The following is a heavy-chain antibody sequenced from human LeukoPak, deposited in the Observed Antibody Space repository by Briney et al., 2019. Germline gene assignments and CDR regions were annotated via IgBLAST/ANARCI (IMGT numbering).Heavy chain of an antibody. CDR3: AREGGYDSSGYYSTFDY. CDR1: GYTFTSYA. J-gene: IGHJ4*02. Sequence: ASVKVSCKASGYTFTSYAMHWVRQAPGHRLEWMGWINAGNGNTKYSQEFQGRVTITRDTSASTAYMELSSLRSEDMAVYYCAREGGYDSSGYYSTFDYWGQGTLVTVSS. D-gene: IGHD3-22*01. V-gene: IGHV1-3*03. CDR2: INAGNGNT.